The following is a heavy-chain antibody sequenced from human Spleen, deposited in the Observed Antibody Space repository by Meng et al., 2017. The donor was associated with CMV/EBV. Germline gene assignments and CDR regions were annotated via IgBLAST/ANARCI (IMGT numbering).Heavy chain of an antibody. D-gene: IGHD3-3*01. CDR3: ARGAIFGGGIISEGMDV. V-gene: IGHV3-23*01. CDR2: ISGSGGST. CDR1: FTFSNYA. Sequence: FTFSNYALRWVRQAAGNGLEWVSNISGSGGSTYSADSVEGRFTISRDNSKNTLFLQLNILRAEDTAVYYCARGAIFGGGIISEGMDVWDQGTTVTVSS. J-gene: IGHJ6*02.